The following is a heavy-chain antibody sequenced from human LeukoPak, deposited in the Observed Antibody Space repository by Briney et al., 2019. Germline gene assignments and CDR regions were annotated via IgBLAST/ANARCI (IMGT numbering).Heavy chain of an antibody. CDR3: ARAEWELGGGLFDY. Sequence: SETLSLTCTVSGGSLSSYYWSWIRQPPGKGLEWIGYIYYSGSTSYNPSLKSRVTISVDTSKNQLSLKLSSVTAADTAVYYCARAEWELGGGLFDYWGQGTLVTVSS. CDR2: IYYSGST. V-gene: IGHV4-59*01. D-gene: IGHD1-26*01. CDR1: GGSLSSYY. J-gene: IGHJ4*02.